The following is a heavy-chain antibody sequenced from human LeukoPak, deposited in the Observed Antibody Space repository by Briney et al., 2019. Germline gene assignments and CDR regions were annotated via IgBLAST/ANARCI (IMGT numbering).Heavy chain of an antibody. J-gene: IGHJ4*02. V-gene: IGHV4-59*01. D-gene: IGHD6-19*01. Sequence: SETLSLTRTVSSGSISSYYSRGIRQPPGKGLEWIGYIYYSGSTNYNPSLKSRVTISVDTSKNQFSLKLSSVTAADTAVYYCARAGAVAGTSEVDYWGQGTPVTVSS. CDR2: IYYSGST. CDR1: SGSISSYY. CDR3: ARAGAVAGTSEVDY.